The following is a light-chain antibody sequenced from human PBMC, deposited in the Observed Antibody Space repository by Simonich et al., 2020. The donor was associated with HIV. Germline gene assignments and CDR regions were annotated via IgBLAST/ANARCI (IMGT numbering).Light chain of an antibody. J-gene: IGKJ4*01. CDR3: QQYYSTPVT. Sequence: DIQMTQSPSSLSASVGDRVTITCRASQSISSYLNWYQKKPGKAPKLLIYAASSLQRGVPSRFSGSGSGTDFTLTISSLQAEDVAVYYCQQYYSTPVTFGGGTKVEIK. CDR1: QSISSY. V-gene: IGKV1-39*01. CDR2: AAS.